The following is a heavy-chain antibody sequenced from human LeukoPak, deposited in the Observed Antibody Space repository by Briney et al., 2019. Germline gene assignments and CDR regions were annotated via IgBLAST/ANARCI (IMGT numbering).Heavy chain of an antibody. CDR1: GGSISSYY. Sequence: SETLSLTCTVSGGSISSYYWSWIRQPPGKGLEWIGYIYYSGSTNYNPSLKSRVTISVDTSKNQFSLKLSSVTAADTAVYYCARDRRSGSYGSYYFDYWGQGTLVTVSS. CDR3: ARDRRSGSYGSYYFDY. CDR2: IYYSGST. J-gene: IGHJ4*02. V-gene: IGHV4-59*01. D-gene: IGHD3-10*01.